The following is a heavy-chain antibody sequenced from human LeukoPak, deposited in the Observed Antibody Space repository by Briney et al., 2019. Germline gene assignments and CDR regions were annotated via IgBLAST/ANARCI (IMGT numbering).Heavy chain of an antibody. J-gene: IGHJ4*02. Sequence: PGGSLRLSCAASGFTFSSYSMNWVRQAPGKGLEWVSYISSSSSTIYYADSVKGRFTISRDNAKNSLYLQMNSLRAEDTAVYYCARDLRYSSSWSPAHRFFDYWGQGTLVTVSS. CDR3: ARDLRYSSSWSPAHRFFDY. CDR1: GFTFSSYS. CDR2: ISSSSSTI. D-gene: IGHD6-13*01. V-gene: IGHV3-48*04.